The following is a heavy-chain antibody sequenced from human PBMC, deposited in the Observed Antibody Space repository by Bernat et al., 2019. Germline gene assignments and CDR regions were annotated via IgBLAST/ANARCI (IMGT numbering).Heavy chain of an antibody. CDR3: AREGTRGGVEQNEQWLVRKQGLGSTQKSYGMDV. D-gene: IGHD6-19*01. Sequence: QVQLQESGPGLVKPSQTLSLTCTVSGGSISSGGYYWSWIRQPAGKGLEWIGRIYTSGSTNYNPSLKNRVTISVDTSKNQFSLKLSSVTAADTAVYYCAREGTRGGVEQNEQWLVRKQGLGSTQKSYGMDVWGQGTTVTVSS. V-gene: IGHV4-61*02. CDR2: IYTSGST. CDR1: GGSISSGGYY. J-gene: IGHJ6*02.